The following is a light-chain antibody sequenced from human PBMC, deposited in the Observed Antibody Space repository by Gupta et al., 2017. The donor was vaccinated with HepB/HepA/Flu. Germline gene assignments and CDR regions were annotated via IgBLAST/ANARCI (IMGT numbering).Light chain of an antibody. V-gene: IGKV3-20*01. CDR2: GAS. Sequence: EIVLTQSPGTLSLSPGETATLSCRASQTVTNNYLAWYQQRPGQAPRLLIYGASSRATGIPDRFSDSGSGTDFTLAISRVEPEDFAVYYCQHYVSSPPLTFGGGTKVEIK. J-gene: IGKJ4*01. CDR3: QHYVSSPPLT. CDR1: QTVTNNY.